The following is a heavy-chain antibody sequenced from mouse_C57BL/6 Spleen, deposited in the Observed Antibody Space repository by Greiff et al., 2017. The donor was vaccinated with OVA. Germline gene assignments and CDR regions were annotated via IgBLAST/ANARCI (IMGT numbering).Heavy chain of an antibody. J-gene: IGHJ1*03. CDR1: GYTFTDYN. CDR2: INPNNGGT. D-gene: IGHD2-3*01. V-gene: IGHV1-18*01. CDR3: ARFDGYLDV. Sequence: EVHLVESGPELVKPGASVKIPCKASGYTFTDYNMDWVKQSHGKSLEWIGDINPNNGGTIYNQKFKGKATLTVDKSSSTAYMELRSLTSEDTAVYYCARFDGYLDVWGTGTTVTVSS.